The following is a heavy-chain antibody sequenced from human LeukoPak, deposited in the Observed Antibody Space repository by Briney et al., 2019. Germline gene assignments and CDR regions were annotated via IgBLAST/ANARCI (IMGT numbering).Heavy chain of an antibody. Sequence: GGSLRLSCAASGFNFSIYGMHWVRQAPGKGLEWVTFVRYDQSATVYADSVQGRFAISRDNSKNTVYLQMNSLRVEDTALYFCVKDQGECPGSRCYLHSLEYWGQGTLVIVSS. CDR2: VRYDQSAT. CDR1: GFNFSIYG. V-gene: IGHV3-30*02. CDR3: VKDQGECPGSRCYLHSLEY. D-gene: IGHD2-15*01. J-gene: IGHJ4*02.